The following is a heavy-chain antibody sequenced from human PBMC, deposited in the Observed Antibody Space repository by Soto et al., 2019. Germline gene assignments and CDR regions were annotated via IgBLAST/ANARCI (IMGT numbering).Heavy chain of an antibody. CDR3: ARGHGYDILTCYYPHDAFDI. Sequence: QVQLVESGGGVVQPGRSLRLSCAASGFTFSRYAMHLVRQAPGKGLDWVAAISYDGSNKYYADSVKGRFTISRDNSKNPLYLQMNSLRAEDTAVYYCARGHGYDILTCYYPHDAFDIWGQGTMVTVSS. J-gene: IGHJ3*02. V-gene: IGHV3-30-3*01. CDR1: GFTFSRYA. D-gene: IGHD3-9*01. CDR2: ISYDGSNK.